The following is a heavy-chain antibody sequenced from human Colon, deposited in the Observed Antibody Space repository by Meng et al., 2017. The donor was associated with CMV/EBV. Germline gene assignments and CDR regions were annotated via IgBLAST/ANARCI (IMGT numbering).Heavy chain of an antibody. V-gene: IGHV3-7*01. CDR1: GFSFSRNN. CDR2: IKQDGSEK. J-gene: IGHJ3*02. D-gene: IGHD6-13*01. Sequence: GESLKISCAASGFSFSRNNMHWVRQAPGKGLEWVANIKQDGSEKYYVDSVKGRFTISRDNAKNSLYLQMNSLRAEDTAVYYCARDRQLYIWGQGTMVTVSS. CDR3: ARDRQLYI.